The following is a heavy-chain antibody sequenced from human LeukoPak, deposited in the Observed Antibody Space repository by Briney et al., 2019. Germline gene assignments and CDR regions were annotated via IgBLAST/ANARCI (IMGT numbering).Heavy chain of an antibody. J-gene: IGHJ4*02. V-gene: IGHV3-7*01. CDR3: ARETPRRGETRDGYR. Sequence: GGSLRLSCAASGFTFSSYWMSWVRQVPGKGLECLANIKEDGSETYYADSVKGRFTISRDNPKNLLFLQINSLRVEDTAVYYCARETPRRGETRDGYRWGQGTVVTVSS. D-gene: IGHD5-24*01. CDR2: IKEDGSET. CDR1: GFTFSSYW.